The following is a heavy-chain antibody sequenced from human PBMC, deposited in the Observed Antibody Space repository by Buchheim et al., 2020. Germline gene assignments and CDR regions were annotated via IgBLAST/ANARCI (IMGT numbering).Heavy chain of an antibody. CDR2: MNPNSGKT. CDR3: AREPTNVAAAGPSDY. V-gene: IGHV1-8*02. J-gene: IGHJ4*02. CDR1: GYTFTSYD. D-gene: IGHD2-8*01. Sequence: VQLVQSGAEVKKPGASVQVSCKASGYTFTSYDIHWVRQVTGQGLEWMGWMNPNSGKTGYAQNFQGRVTMARDTSISTAYMELTSLRSEGTAVYFCAREPTNVAAAGPSDYWGQGTL.